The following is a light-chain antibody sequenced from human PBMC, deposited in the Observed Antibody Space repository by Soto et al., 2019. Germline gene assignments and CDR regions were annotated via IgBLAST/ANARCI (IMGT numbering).Light chain of an antibody. Sequence: DLQMTQSPSSLSASVGDRVTITCRASQSISIYLNWYQQKPGKAPKLLIYAASSLQSGVPSRFSGSGSGTDFTLTISRLQPEDFATYYCQQSYSSLRGTFGQGTKVDIK. V-gene: IGKV1-39*01. J-gene: IGKJ1*01. CDR3: QQSYSSLRGT. CDR2: AAS. CDR1: QSISIY.